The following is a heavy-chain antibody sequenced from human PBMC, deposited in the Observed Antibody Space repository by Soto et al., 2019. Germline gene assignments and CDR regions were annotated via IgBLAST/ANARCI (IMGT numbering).Heavy chain of an antibody. J-gene: IGHJ4*02. CDR2: INPRGGST. D-gene: IGHD3-3*01. Sequence: ASVKVSCKASGYTLNTYYMHWVRQAPGQGPEWMGIINPRGGSTTYAQNFQDRVTMTRDTSSSTVYMELSSLRSEDTAVYYCARGGGFSPYYYNLDVWGQGTLVTVSS. V-gene: IGHV1-46*02. CDR3: ARGGGFSPYYYNLDV. CDR1: GYTLNTYY.